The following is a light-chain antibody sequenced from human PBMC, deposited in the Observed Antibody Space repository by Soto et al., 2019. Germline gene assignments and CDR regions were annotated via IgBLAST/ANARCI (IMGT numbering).Light chain of an antibody. Sequence: SYELTQPPSVSVSPGQTANITCSGNTLGSKFVLWYQQKAGQSPMVVIYEDTKRPSGIPERFSGSNSGNTATLTISGTQAMDDADFYCQALDSGTVVFGGGTKLTVL. CDR2: EDT. CDR3: QALDSGTVV. CDR1: TLGSKF. V-gene: IGLV3-1*01. J-gene: IGLJ2*01.